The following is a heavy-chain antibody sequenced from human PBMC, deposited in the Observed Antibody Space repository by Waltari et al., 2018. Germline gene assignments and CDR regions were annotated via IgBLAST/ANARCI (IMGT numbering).Heavy chain of an antibody. J-gene: IGHJ3*02. V-gene: IGHV3-7*02. Sequence: EVQLVESGGGLVQPGGSLRVSCTASEFLFSNYWLSWVRQAPGKEPEWVANIGEDGTEKYYVHSVKGRFTISRDNVKNSLYLGMNSLRAEDTAMYYCTRSGGASAFDIWGQGTMVTVSS. CDR1: EFLFSNYW. D-gene: IGHD1-1*01. CDR3: TRSGGASAFDI. CDR2: IGEDGTEK.